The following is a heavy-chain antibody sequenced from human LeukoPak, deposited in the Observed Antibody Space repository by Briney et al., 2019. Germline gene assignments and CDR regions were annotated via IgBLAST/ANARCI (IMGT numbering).Heavy chain of an antibody. CDR2: IDPSDSYT. Sequence: GESLKISCKGSGYSFTNYWISWVHQMPGKGLEWMGRIDPSDSYTNYSPSFQGHVSISADKSISTAYLQWSSLKASDTAMYYCARHETIAAAGANWFDPWGQGTLVTVSS. V-gene: IGHV5-10-1*01. J-gene: IGHJ5*02. CDR3: ARHETIAAAGANWFDP. D-gene: IGHD6-13*01. CDR1: GYSFTNYW.